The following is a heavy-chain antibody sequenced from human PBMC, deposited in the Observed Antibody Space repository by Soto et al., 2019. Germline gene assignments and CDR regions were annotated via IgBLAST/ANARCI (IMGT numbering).Heavy chain of an antibody. Sequence: ASVKVSCKASGYTFTSYGISWVRQAPGQGLEWMGWISAYNGNTNYAQKLQGRVTMTTDTSTSTAYMELRSLRSDDTAVYYCARDREDTAMVHYLDRHSSPWFDTWAREPWSPSPQ. V-gene: IGHV1-18*01. J-gene: IGHJ5*02. D-gene: IGHD5-18*01. CDR1: GYTFTSYG. CDR3: ARDREDTAMVHYLDRHSSPWFDT. CDR2: ISAYNGNT.